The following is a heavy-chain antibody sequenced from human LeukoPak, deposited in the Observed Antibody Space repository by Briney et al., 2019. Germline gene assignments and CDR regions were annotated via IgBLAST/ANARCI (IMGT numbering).Heavy chain of an antibody. CDR1: GDSVSSNSAA. CDR3: ARDPSDYVWGSYRWYYFDY. J-gene: IGHJ4*02. Sequence: SQTLSLTCAISGDSVSSNSAAWNWIRQSPSRGLEWLGRTYYKSKWYNDYAVSVKSRITINPDTSKNQFSLQLNSVTPEDTAVYYCARDPSDYVWGSYRWYYFDYWGQGTLFTVSS. CDR2: TYYKSKWYN. V-gene: IGHV6-1*01. D-gene: IGHD3-16*02.